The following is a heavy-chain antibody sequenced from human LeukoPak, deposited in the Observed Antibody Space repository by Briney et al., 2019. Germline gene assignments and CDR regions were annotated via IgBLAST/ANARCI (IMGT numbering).Heavy chain of an antibody. V-gene: IGHV3-23*01. J-gene: IGHJ4*02. CDR2: ISGSGGST. Sequence: PGGSLRLSCAASGFTFSSYAMSWVRQAPGKGLEWVSAISGSGGSTYYADSVKGRFTISRDNSKNTPYLQMNSLRAEDTAVYYCAKDTYYYDSSGYPSYWGQGTLVTVSS. CDR3: AKDTYYYDSSGYPSY. CDR1: GFTFSSYA. D-gene: IGHD3-22*01.